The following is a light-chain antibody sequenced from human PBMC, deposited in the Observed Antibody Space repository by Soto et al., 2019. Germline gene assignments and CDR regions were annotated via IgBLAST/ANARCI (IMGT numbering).Light chain of an antibody. V-gene: IGKV3-20*01. CDR2: GAS. J-gene: IGKJ1*01. CDR3: QHYGNSPT. CDR1: QSVSSGY. Sequence: EIVLTQSPGTLSLSPGDGATLSCRARQSVSSGYLAWYQQKPGQAPRLLIYGASRRAGGIPDRFSGSGSGTDFTISISRLEPEDFAVYWCQHYGNSPTFGQGTRVQIK.